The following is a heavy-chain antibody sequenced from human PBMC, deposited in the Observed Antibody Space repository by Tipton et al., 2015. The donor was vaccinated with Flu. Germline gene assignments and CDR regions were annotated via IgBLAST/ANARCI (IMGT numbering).Heavy chain of an antibody. CDR3: ARHTGDSVRGVIDY. Sequence: TLSLTCEVSGDSISSDYYWGWVRRPPGKGLEWIGTIYHSGTTYYNPSLKSRLTISVDTSKNQFSLRLSSVTAADTAVYYCARHTGDSVRGVIDYWGQGTLVTVSS. J-gene: IGHJ4*02. V-gene: IGHV4-38-2*01. CDR2: IYHSGTT. CDR1: GDSISSDYY. D-gene: IGHD3-10*02.